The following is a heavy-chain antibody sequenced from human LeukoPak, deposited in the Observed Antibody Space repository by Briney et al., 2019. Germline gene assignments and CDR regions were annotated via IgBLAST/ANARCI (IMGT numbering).Heavy chain of an antibody. CDR3: TRDRSRAEDD. J-gene: IGHJ4*02. V-gene: IGHV3-7*01. Sequence: PGGSLRLSCAADGFTFIGLWMSWVRQAPGMGLEWVANINQGGSDKYYVDSVKGRFTISRDNANNLLYLQMNSLRGEDTAVSYCTRDRSRAEDDWGQGTLVTVSS. CDR1: GFTFIGLW. CDR2: INQGGSDK. D-gene: IGHD1-14*01.